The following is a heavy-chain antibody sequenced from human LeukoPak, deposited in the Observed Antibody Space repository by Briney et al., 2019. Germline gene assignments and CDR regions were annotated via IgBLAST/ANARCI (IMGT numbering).Heavy chain of an antibody. CDR2: LSGSGGST. Sequence: PGGSLRLSCAASRFTFSSYAMNWVRQAPGKGLEWVSGLSGSGGSTFYADSVKGRFTISRDNSKNTLYLQMNSVRAEDTAVYYCAKGRCSGCYDGMDVWGQGTTVTVSS. CDR3: AKGRCSGCYDGMDV. CDR1: RFTFSSYA. V-gene: IGHV3-23*01. J-gene: IGHJ6*02. D-gene: IGHD6-19*01.